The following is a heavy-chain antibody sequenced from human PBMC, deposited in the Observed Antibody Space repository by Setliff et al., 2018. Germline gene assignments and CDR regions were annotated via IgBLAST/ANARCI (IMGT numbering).Heavy chain of an antibody. J-gene: IGHJ4*02. CDR1: GESIDSIDTGNHY. Sequence: SETLSLTCIVSGESIDSIDTGNHYWNWIRQPAGQGLEWIGRIHYRGTTYSNASLASRLTISVDTAKNQFSLKLTSVTAADTAVYYCARTGTYRYLDYWGQGTRVTVSS. V-gene: IGHV4-39*01. CDR3: ARTGTYRYLDY. CDR2: IHYRGTT. D-gene: IGHD1-1*01.